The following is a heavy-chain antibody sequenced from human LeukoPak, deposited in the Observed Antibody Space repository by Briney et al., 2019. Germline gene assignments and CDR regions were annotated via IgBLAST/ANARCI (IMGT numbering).Heavy chain of an antibody. CDR3: AKDGGLWVSAHWGGS. D-gene: IGHD7-27*01. J-gene: IGHJ5*02. Sequence: GGSLRLSCTASGFTFSSYTMSWVRQAPGKGLRWVSTITTGGPNTYYADSVKGRFTVSRDDSKNTLYLQMNSLRAEDTAVYYCAKDGGLWVSAHWGGSWGRGTLVTVSS. CDR1: GFTFSSYT. CDR2: ITTGGPNT. V-gene: IGHV3-23*01.